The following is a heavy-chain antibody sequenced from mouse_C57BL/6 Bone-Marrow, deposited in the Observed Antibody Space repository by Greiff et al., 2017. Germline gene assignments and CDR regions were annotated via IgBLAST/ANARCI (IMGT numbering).Heavy chain of an antibody. CDR3: AGGLRRWFAY. CDR2: IYPRSGNT. J-gene: IGHJ3*01. CDR1: GYTFTSYG. Sequence: VKVVESGAELARPGASVKLSCKASGYTFTSYGISWVKQRTGQGLEWIGEIYPRSGNTYYNEKFKGKATLTADKSSSTAYMELRSLTSEDSAVYFCAGGLRRWFAYWGQGTLVTVSA. D-gene: IGHD2-4*01. V-gene: IGHV1-81*01.